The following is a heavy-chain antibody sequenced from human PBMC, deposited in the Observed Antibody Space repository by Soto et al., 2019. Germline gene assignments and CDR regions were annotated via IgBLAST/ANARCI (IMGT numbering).Heavy chain of an antibody. J-gene: IGHJ4*02. V-gene: IGHV4-59*01. D-gene: IGHD6-13*01. Sequence: PSETLSLTCTVSGGSISSYYWSWIRQPPGKGLEWIGYIYYTGSTSYNPSLKSRVTISVDTSKNQFSLKLSSVTAADTAVFYCARSPYSSSWYMMSYFDYWGQGTLVTVSS. CDR3: ARSPYSSSWYMMSYFDY. CDR2: IYYTGST. CDR1: GGSISSYY.